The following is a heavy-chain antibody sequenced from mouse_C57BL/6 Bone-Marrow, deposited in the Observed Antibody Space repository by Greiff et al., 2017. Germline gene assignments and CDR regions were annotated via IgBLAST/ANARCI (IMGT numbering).Heavy chain of an antibody. J-gene: IGHJ3*01. Sequence: EVKVVESGGDLVKPGGSLKLSCAASGFTFSSYGMTWVRQTPDKRLEWVATISSGGSYTNYPDSVKGRFTISRDNAKNTLYLQMSSLKSEDTAMYYCARPLYWYCDFAYWGQGTLVTVSA. CDR3: ARPLYWYCDFAY. V-gene: IGHV5-6*01. CDR2: ISSGGSYT. D-gene: IGHD1-1*01. CDR1: GFTFSSYG.